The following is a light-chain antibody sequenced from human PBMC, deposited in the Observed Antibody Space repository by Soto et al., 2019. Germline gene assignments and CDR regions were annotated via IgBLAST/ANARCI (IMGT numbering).Light chain of an antibody. J-gene: IGLJ2*01. CDR3: QTWVTGIVV. CDR2: LNSDGSH. Sequence: QPVLTQSPSASASLGASVKLTCTLSSGHSSYAIAWHQQQPEKGPRYLLKLNSDGSHSKGHGIPDRFSGSSSGAERYLTISSLQSEDEADYYCQTWVTGIVVFGGGTKRTVL. V-gene: IGLV4-69*01. CDR1: SGHSSYA.